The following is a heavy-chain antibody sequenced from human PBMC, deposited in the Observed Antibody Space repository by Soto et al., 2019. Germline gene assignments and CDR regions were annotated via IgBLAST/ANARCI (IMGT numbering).Heavy chain of an antibody. CDR1: GYSISSGYY. Sequence: PSETLSLTCAVSGYSISSGYYWGWIRQPPGKGLEWIGSIYHSGSTYYNPSLKSRVTISVDTSKNQFSLKLSSVTAADTAVYYCARLRMARGASFDYWGQGTLATVSS. J-gene: IGHJ4*02. CDR3: ARLRMARGASFDY. CDR2: IYHSGST. D-gene: IGHD3-10*01. V-gene: IGHV4-38-2*01.